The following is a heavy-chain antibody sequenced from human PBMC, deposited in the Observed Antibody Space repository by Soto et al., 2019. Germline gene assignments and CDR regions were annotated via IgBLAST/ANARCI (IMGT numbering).Heavy chain of an antibody. CDR2: IYHTGKT. Sequence: SETLSLTCTVSGDAIYIGGYYWTWIRQHPGKGLEWIGYIYHTGKTYYDPSLESRVTMSVDTSKNQFSLKLASVTAADTAVYYCAREGSSTANWIDPWGQGPLVTVYS. CDR1: GDAIYIGGYY. V-gene: IGHV4-31*03. J-gene: IGHJ5*02. D-gene: IGHD2-2*01. CDR3: AREGSSTANWIDP.